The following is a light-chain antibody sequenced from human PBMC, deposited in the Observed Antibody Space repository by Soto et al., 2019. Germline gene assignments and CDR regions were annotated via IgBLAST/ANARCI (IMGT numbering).Light chain of an antibody. J-gene: IGKJ5*01. V-gene: IGKV2D-29*02. Sequence: DVVMTQTPLYLSVAPGQPASISCQSSQSLLHITGETFLFWYLQKPGQSPQLLIYEVSTRVSGVPDRFSGSGSGTEFTLEISRVEPDEVGIYYCMQSTQLPPTFGQGTRLEIK. CDR2: EVS. CDR3: MQSTQLPPT. CDR1: QSLLHITGETF.